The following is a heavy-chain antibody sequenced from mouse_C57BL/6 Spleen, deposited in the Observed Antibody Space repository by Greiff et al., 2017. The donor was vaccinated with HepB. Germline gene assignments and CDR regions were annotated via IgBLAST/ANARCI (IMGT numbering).Heavy chain of an antibody. J-gene: IGHJ4*01. Sequence: EVKLVESGGGLVKPGGSLKLSCAASGFTFSSYAMSWVRQTPDKRLEWVATISDGGSYTYYPDNVKGRFPISRDNAKNNLYLQMSHLKSEDTAMYYCARDRYYGSSPYAMDYWGQGTSVTVSS. CDR3: ARDRYYGSSPYAMDY. CDR1: GFTFSSYA. V-gene: IGHV5-4*01. CDR2: ISDGGSYT. D-gene: IGHD1-1*01.